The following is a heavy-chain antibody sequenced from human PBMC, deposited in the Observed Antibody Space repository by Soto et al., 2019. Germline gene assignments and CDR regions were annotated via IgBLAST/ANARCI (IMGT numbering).Heavy chain of an antibody. D-gene: IGHD3-22*01. CDR2: IYYSGST. V-gene: IGHV4-59*01. Sequence: LRETLSLTCTVSGGSISSYYWSWIRQPPGKGLEWIGYIYYSGSTNYNPSLKSRVTISVDTSKNQFSLKLSSVTAADTAVYYCARIYDSSGYYPNWFDPWGQGTLVTVS. J-gene: IGHJ5*02. CDR3: ARIYDSSGYYPNWFDP. CDR1: GGSISSYY.